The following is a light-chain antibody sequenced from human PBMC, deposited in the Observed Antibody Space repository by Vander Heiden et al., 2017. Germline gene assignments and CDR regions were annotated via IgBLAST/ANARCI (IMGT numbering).Light chain of an antibody. CDR1: QSISSY. Sequence: DIQMTQSPSSLSASVGDRVTITCRASQSISSYLNWYQQKPVKAPKLLIYAASSLKSGVPSRFSGSGSGTDFTLTISRLQPEDFATYYCQQRYSTPITFGQGTLLEIK. J-gene: IGKJ5*01. CDR3: QQRYSTPIT. CDR2: AAS. V-gene: IGKV1-39*01.